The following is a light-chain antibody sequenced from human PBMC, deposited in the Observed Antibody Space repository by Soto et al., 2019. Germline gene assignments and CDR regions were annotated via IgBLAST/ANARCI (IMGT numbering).Light chain of an antibody. V-gene: IGLV3-21*04. Sequence: SYELTQPPSVSVAPGKTARITCGGNNIGSKSVHWYQQKPGQAPVLVIYYDSDRPSGIPERFSGSNSGNTATLTISRVEAGDEADDYCQVWYSSSDHPDVFGTGTKLTVL. CDR1: NIGSKS. CDR3: QVWYSSSDHPDV. J-gene: IGLJ1*01. CDR2: YDS.